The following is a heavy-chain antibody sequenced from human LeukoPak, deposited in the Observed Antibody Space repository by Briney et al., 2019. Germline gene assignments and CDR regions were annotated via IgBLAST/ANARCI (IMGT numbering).Heavy chain of an antibody. CDR2: IYGGGNI. D-gene: IGHD5-24*01. J-gene: IGHJ4*02. Sequence: GRSLRLSCAASGFTFSSYAMHWVRQAPGKGLEWVSVIYGGGNIYYADSVKGRFTISRDNSKNTLYLQMNSLRAEDTAVYYCARGAGYNYPYYFDYWGQGTLVTVSS. V-gene: IGHV3-53*01. CDR3: ARGAGYNYPYYFDY. CDR1: GFTFSSYA.